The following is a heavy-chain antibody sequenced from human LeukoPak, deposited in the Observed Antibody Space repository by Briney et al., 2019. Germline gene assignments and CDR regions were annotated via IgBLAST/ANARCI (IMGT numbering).Heavy chain of an antibody. V-gene: IGHV3-30*04. CDR1: GFTFSSYA. CDR3: ARAKSGYSYGGFDY. J-gene: IGHJ4*02. CDR2: ISYDGSNK. D-gene: IGHD5-18*01. Sequence: PRGSLRLSCAASGFTFSSYAMHWVRQAPGKGLEWVAVISYDGSNKYYADSVKGRFTISRDNSKNTLYLQMNSLRAEDTAVYYCARAKSGYSYGGFDYWGQGTLVTVSS.